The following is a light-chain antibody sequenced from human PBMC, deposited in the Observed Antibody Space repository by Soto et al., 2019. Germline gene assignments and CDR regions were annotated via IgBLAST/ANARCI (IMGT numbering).Light chain of an antibody. Sequence: DIHMTQSPSALSASVGDRFTITCRASQTISDSLAWYQQKPGKAPDLLISDVSNLERGVASRFSGSGSGTEFTLTISSMQPDDFETYYCQQYHGYSRTFGQGTKVDIK. V-gene: IGKV1-5*01. J-gene: IGKJ1*01. CDR1: QTISDS. CDR2: DVS. CDR3: QQYHGYSRT.